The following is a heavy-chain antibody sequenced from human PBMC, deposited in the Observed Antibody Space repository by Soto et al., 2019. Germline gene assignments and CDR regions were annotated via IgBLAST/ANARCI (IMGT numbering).Heavy chain of an antibody. Sequence: SETLSLTCTVSGGSISSGGYYWSWIRQHPGKGLEWIGYIYYSGSTYYNPSLKSRVTISVDTSKNQFSLKLSSVTAADSAVYFCARLWFGEHSNWFDPWGQGTLVTVSS. CDR2: IYYSGST. CDR1: GGSISSGGYY. V-gene: IGHV4-31*03. D-gene: IGHD3-10*01. CDR3: ARLWFGEHSNWFDP. J-gene: IGHJ5*02.